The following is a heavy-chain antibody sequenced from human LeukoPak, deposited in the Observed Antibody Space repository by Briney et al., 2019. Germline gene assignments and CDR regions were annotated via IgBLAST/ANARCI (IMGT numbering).Heavy chain of an antibody. CDR1: GYTFTGYY. CDR3: ARAVGYCSGGSCYNWFDP. D-gene: IGHD2-15*01. CDR2: INPSGGST. J-gene: IGHJ5*02. Sequence: ASVKVSCKASGYTFTGYYMHWVRQAPGQGLEWMGWINPSGGSTSYAQKFQGRVTMTRDMSTSTVYMELSSLRSEDTAVYYCARAVGYCSGGSCYNWFDPWGQGTLVTVSS. V-gene: IGHV1-46*01.